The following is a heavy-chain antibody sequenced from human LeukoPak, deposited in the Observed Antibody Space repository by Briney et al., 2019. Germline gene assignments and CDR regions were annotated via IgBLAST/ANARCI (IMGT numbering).Heavy chain of an antibody. V-gene: IGHV1-18*01. D-gene: IGHD4-17*01. J-gene: IGHJ4*02. CDR1: GYTFTTYG. CDR3: ARVRAGDYSPHLFDY. Sequence: APVKVSCKASGYTFTTYGITWVRQTPGQGLEWLGWISGYNGNTNYAQKFQGRVTMTTDTSTTIVNMELRRLRSDDTAVYYCARVRAGDYSPHLFDYWGQGTLVTVSS. CDR2: ISGYNGNT.